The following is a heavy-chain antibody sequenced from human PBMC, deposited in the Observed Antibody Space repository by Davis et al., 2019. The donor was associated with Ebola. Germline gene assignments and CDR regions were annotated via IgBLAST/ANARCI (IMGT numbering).Heavy chain of an antibody. CDR2: IYYSGST. D-gene: IGHD2-2*01. CDR3: ARTPGVVVPAGPYYFDY. CDR1: GASVRSAASH. Sequence: PSETLSLTCTVSGASVRSAASHWSWIRQPPGKGLEWIGYIYYSGSTNYNPSLKSRVTISVDTSKNQFSLKLSSVTAADTAVYYCARTPGVVVPAGPYYFDYWGQGTLVTVSS. V-gene: IGHV4-61*08. J-gene: IGHJ4*02.